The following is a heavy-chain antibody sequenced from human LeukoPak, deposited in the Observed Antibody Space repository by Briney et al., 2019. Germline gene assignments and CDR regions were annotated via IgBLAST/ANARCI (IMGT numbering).Heavy chain of an antibody. D-gene: IGHD4-17*01. CDR1: GDSISSGGYY. CDR2: IYNSGYT. V-gene: IGHV4-31*03. J-gene: IGHJ6*03. Sequence: PSETLSLTCTVSGDSISSGGYYWSWIRQHPGEGLEWIGYIYNSGYTYYNPSLKSRVTISVDTSKNQFSLKLSSVTAADTAVYYCARSVTTVYYYMDVWGKGTTVTVSS. CDR3: ARSVTTVYYYMDV.